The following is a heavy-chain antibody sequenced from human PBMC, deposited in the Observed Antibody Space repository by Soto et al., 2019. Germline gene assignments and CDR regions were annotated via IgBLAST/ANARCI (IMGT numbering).Heavy chain of an antibody. Sequence: GESLKISFKGSGYSFAGYWITWVRQKPGKGLEWMGRIDPSDSQTYYSPSFRGHVTISATKSITTVFLQWSSLRASDSATYYCARQGSNGAYVYFAMDVWGQGTTVTVSS. CDR2: IDPSDSQT. V-gene: IGHV5-10-1*01. CDR1: GYSFAGYW. J-gene: IGHJ6*02. CDR3: ARQGSNGAYVYFAMDV. D-gene: IGHD3-16*01.